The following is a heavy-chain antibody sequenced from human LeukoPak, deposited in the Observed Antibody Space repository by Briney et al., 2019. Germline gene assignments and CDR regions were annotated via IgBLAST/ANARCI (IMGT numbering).Heavy chain of an antibody. J-gene: IGHJ4*02. D-gene: IGHD3-22*01. Sequence: QPGRSLRLSCAASGFTFSSYAMSWVRQAPGKGLEWVSAISGSGGSTYYADSVKGRFTISRDNSKNTLYLQMNSLRAEDTAVYYCAKLDRAYDSSGYPFDYWGQGTLVTVSS. CDR1: GFTFSSYA. CDR2: ISGSGGST. CDR3: AKLDRAYDSSGYPFDY. V-gene: IGHV3-23*01.